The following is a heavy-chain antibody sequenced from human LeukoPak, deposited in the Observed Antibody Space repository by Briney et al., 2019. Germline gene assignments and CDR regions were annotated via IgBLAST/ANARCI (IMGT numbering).Heavy chain of an antibody. CDR1: GYTFTSYY. Sequence: GASVKVSCKASGYTFTSYYMHWVRQAPGQGLEWMGWMNPNSGNTGYAQKFQGRVTMTRNTSISTAYMELSSLRSEDTAVYYCARGRGLRYFDWLRSSNWFDPWGQGTLVTVSS. CDR3: ARGRGLRYFDWLRSSNWFDP. CDR2: MNPNSGNT. V-gene: IGHV1-8*02. J-gene: IGHJ5*02. D-gene: IGHD3-9*01.